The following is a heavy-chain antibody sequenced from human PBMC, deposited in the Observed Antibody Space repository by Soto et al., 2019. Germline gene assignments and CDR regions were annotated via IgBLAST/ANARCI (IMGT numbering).Heavy chain of an antibody. D-gene: IGHD3-9*01. CDR1: GFNLSHPW. CDR2: IKRKTDGGTA. V-gene: IGHV3-15*01. Sequence: EVQLVESGGGLVKSGGSLRLSCGASGFNLSHPWMTWVRQAAGKGLEWVGRIKRKTDGGTADYATPVKGRFTISRDDSKNTVYLQMNSLKSEDTAVYYCTTGVDYEILTGYRNVAYWGQGTLVSVSS. CDR3: TTGVDYEILTGYRNVAY. J-gene: IGHJ4*02.